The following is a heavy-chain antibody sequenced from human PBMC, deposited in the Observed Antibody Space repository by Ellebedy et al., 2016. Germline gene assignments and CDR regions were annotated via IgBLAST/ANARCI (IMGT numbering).Heavy chain of an antibody. CDR3: ARSLGIGPYGMDV. CDR2: VSGSGGST. CDR1: GFTFSNYA. Sequence: GESLKISCAASGFTFSNYAMSWVRQAPGKGLEWVSTVSGSGGSTNNADSVKGRFTISRDDAKNSLYLQLNSLGVEDTALYYCARSLGIGPYGMDVWGKGTTVTVAS. J-gene: IGHJ6*04. V-gene: IGHV3-23*01. D-gene: IGHD3-16*01.